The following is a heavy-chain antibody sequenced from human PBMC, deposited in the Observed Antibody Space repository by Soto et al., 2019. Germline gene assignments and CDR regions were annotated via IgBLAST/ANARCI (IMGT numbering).Heavy chain of an antibody. Sequence: QVQLVQSGAEVKKPGASVKVSCKASGYTFSSYGISWVRQAPGHGLEWMGWITANSGNTNYAQKVQGRVTMTTDTSTSTAYMELSSLRSDETAMYYCARGGPGALFDYWGQGTPVTVSS. CDR2: ITANSGNT. D-gene: IGHD1-26*01. CDR1: GYTFSSYG. CDR3: ARGGPGALFDY. J-gene: IGHJ4*02. V-gene: IGHV1-18*01.